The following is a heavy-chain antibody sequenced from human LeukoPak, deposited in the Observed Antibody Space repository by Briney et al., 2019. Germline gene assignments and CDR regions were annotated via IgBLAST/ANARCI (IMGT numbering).Heavy chain of an antibody. D-gene: IGHD1-1*01. J-gene: IGHJ6*03. CDR2: IYPGDSDT. CDR3: ARLESDYYYYYMDV. Sequence: GESLKISCKGSGYRFSSDWIGWVRQMPGKGLEWMGVIYPGDSDTRYSPSFQGQVTISADKSISTAYLQWSSLKASDTAMYYCARLESDYYYYYMDVWGKGTTVTVSS. CDR1: GYRFSSDW. V-gene: IGHV5-51*01.